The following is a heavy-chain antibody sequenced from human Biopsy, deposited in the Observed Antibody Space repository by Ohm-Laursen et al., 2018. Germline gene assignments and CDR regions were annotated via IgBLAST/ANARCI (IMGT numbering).Heavy chain of an antibody. D-gene: IGHD3-9*01. V-gene: IGHV4-38-2*02. CDR1: GFSISSGYY. Sequence: SDTLSLTCAVSGFSISSGYYWGWIRQPPGKGLEWIGSVYDSGKSYYNPSLKSRVTISVDVSKNQSSLKLSSVTAADTAVYYCARDRFDLLTPNWFDPWGQGTLVTVSS. J-gene: IGHJ5*02. CDR3: ARDRFDLLTPNWFDP. CDR2: VYDSGKS.